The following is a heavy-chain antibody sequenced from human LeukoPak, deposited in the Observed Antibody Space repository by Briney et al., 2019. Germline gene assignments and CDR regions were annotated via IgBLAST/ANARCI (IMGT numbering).Heavy chain of an antibody. CDR2: IYHSGGT. V-gene: IGHV4-4*02. CDR3: ARGVGSSSAGDY. D-gene: IGHD6-13*01. J-gene: IGHJ4*02. CDR1: GGSISSNNW. Sequence: SETLSLTCAVSGGSISSNNWWSWVRQPPGKGLGRIGEIYHSGGTNYNPSLKSRVTMSVDKSKNQFSLKLSSVTAADTAVYYCARGVGSSSAGDYWGQGTLVTVSS.